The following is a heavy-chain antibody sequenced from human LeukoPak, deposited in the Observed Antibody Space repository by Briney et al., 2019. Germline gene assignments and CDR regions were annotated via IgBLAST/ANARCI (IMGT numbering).Heavy chain of an antibody. CDR2: INHSGST. D-gene: IGHD3/OR15-3a*01. CDR3: ARQTGSGLFILP. J-gene: IGHJ4*02. Sequence: GSLRLSCAASGFTFSSYGMSWVRQAPGKGLEWIGEINHSGSTNYNPSLKSRVTISVDTSKNQFSLRLTSVTAADTAVYYCARQTGSGLFILPGGQGTLVTVPS. V-gene: IGHV4-34*01. CDR1: GFTFSSYG.